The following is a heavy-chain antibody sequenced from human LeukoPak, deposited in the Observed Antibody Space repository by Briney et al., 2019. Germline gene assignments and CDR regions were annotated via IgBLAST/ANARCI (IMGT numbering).Heavy chain of an antibody. Sequence: GASVKVSCKASGGTFSSYAISWVRQAPGQGLEWMGGIIPIFGTANYAQKFQGRVTITADESTSTAYMELSSLRSEDTAVYYCARDRGIAVAGTGFDYWGQGTLVTVSS. V-gene: IGHV1-69*13. D-gene: IGHD6-19*01. CDR3: ARDRGIAVAGTGFDY. CDR2: IIPIFGTA. J-gene: IGHJ4*02. CDR1: GGTFSSYA.